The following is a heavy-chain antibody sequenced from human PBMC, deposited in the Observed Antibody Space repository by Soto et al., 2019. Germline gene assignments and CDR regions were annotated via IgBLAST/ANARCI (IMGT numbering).Heavy chain of an antibody. CDR3: ARGRIAARGYGMDV. V-gene: IGHV6-1*01. D-gene: IGHD6-6*01. J-gene: IGHJ6*02. Sequence: HSQTLSLTCAISGDSVSSNSAAWNWIRQSPSRGLEWLGRTYYRSKWYNDYAVSVHSRISINPDTAKNQFSLQMNSVTPEDTAVYYCARGRIAARGYGMDVWGQGTTVTVSS. CDR1: GDSVSSNSAA. CDR2: TYYRSKWYN.